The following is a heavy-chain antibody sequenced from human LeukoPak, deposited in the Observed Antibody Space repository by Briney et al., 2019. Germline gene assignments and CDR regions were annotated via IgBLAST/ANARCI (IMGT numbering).Heavy chain of an antibody. CDR3: ARLYYDILTGFFGIRFAFDI. CDR1: GGSFSGYY. Sequence: SETLSLTCAVYGGSFSGYYWSWIRQPPGKGLEWIGEINHSGSTNYNPSLKSRVTISVDTSKNQSSLKLSSVTAADTAVYYCARLYYDILTGFFGIRFAFDIWGQGTMVTVSS. D-gene: IGHD3-9*01. CDR2: INHSGST. J-gene: IGHJ3*02. V-gene: IGHV4-34*01.